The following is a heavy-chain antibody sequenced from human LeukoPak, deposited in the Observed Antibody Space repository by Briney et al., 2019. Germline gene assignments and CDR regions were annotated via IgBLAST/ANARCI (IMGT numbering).Heavy chain of an antibody. CDR2: IYYSGST. J-gene: IGHJ4*02. CDR1: GGSISSGDYY. V-gene: IGHV4-30-4*08. CDR3: ARSTYYDFWSGYFDY. D-gene: IGHD3-3*01. Sequence: PSETLSPTCTVSGGSISSGDYYWSWIRQPPGKGLEWIGYIYYSGSTYYNPSLKSRVTISVDTSKNQFSLKLSSVTAADTAVYYCARSTYYDFWSGYFDYWGQGTLVTVSS.